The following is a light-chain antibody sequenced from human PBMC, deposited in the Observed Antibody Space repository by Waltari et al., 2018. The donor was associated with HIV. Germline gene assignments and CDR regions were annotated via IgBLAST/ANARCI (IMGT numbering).Light chain of an antibody. CDR3: QQYYRTILT. CDR2: WAS. Sequence: DIVMTQSPDSLAVSLGERATINCKSSQSVLHSSNNKNYLAWYQQKPGQPPRLLIYWASTRECGGPDRCRGSGSGTDFTLSISSLQAEDVAVYYCQQYYRTILTFGPGTKVDIK. CDR1: QSVLHSSNNKNY. J-gene: IGKJ3*01. V-gene: IGKV4-1*01.